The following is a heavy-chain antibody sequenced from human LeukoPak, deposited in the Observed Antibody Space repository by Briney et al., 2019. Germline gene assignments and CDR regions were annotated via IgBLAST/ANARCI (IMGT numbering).Heavy chain of an antibody. CDR2: INPNNDGT. CDR3: ARDKVGAAGLQADDYYFYYMDV. J-gene: IGHJ6*03. V-gene: IGHV1-2*02. CDR1: GYTFNGYY. Sequence: ASVKVSCKASGYTFNGYYIHWVRQAPGQGLEWLGWINPNNDGTKYAQNFQGRVTVTRDTSIRTAYMELSSLRSDDTAIYYCARDKVGAAGLQADDYYFYYMDVWGKGTTVTVSS. D-gene: IGHD6-13*01.